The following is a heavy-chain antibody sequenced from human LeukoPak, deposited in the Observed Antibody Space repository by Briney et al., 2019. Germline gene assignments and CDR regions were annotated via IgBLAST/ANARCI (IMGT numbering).Heavy chain of an antibody. CDR1: GGTFSSYA. V-gene: IGHV1-69*04. J-gene: IGHJ3*02. Sequence: SVKVSCKASGGTFSSYAISWVRQAPGQGLEWMGRIIPILGIANYAQKFQGRVTITADKSTSTAYMELSSLRSEDTAVYYCASTSIAAAGSAFDIWGQGTMVTVSS. CDR3: ASTSIAAAGSAFDI. D-gene: IGHD6-13*01. CDR2: IIPILGIA.